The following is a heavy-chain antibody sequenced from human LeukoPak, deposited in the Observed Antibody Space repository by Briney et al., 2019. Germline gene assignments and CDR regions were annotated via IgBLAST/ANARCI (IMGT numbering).Heavy chain of an antibody. J-gene: IGHJ4*02. Sequence: SETLSLTCTVSGVSISSSGYYWGWIRQPPGKGLEWIGTIYYSGSTYHNPPLKSRVTISVDTSKNQFSLKLSSVTAADTAVYYCARSLRWLRYFDYWGQGTLVTVSS. CDR1: GVSISSSGYY. D-gene: IGHD5-12*01. CDR3: ARSLRWLRYFDY. CDR2: IYYSGST. V-gene: IGHV4-39*07.